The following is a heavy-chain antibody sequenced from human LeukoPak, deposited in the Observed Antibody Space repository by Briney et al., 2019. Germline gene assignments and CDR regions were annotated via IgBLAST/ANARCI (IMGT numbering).Heavy chain of an antibody. Sequence: GGSLRLSCAASGFTFSDYSMNWVRQAPGKGLEWISYIGIDSGNTNYADSVKGRFTISGDKAKNSLYLQMNSLRVEDTAEYYCARDYKYAFDNWGQGTLVTVSS. CDR1: GFTFSDYS. CDR3: ARDYKYAFDN. D-gene: IGHD5-24*01. CDR2: IGIDSGNT. V-gene: IGHV3-48*01. J-gene: IGHJ4*02.